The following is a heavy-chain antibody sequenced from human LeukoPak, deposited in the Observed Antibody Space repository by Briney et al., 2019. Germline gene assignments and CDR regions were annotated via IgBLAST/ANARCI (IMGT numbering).Heavy chain of an antibody. Sequence: PGGSLRLSCAASGFTFSSYAMSWVRQAPGKGLEWVSAISGSGGSTYYADSVKGRFTISRDNSKNTLYLQMNSLRAEDTAVYYCARELSFNYYDSSGYYPPGYWGQGTLVTVSS. CDR2: ISGSGGST. D-gene: IGHD3-22*01. V-gene: IGHV3-23*01. CDR1: GFTFSSYA. J-gene: IGHJ4*02. CDR3: ARELSFNYYDSSGYYPPGY.